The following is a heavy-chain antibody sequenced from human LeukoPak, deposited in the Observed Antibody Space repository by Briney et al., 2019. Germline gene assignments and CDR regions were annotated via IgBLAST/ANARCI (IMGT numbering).Heavy chain of an antibody. CDR3: ARRLDLWLPPDY. D-gene: IGHD6-19*01. Sequence: ASVTVSCKASGYTFTSYGIRWVRQAPGQGLEWMGWISAYNGNTNYAQKLQGRVTMTTDTSTSTAYMELRSLRSDDTAVYYCARRLDLWLPPDYWGQGTLVTVSS. CDR1: GYTFTSYG. CDR2: ISAYNGNT. V-gene: IGHV1-18*01. J-gene: IGHJ4*02.